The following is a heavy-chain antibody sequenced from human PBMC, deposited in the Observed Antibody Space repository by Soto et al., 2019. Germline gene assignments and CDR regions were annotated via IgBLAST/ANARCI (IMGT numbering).Heavy chain of an antibody. CDR3: ARDWDEYWYFDL. Sequence: QVQLVESGGGLVKPGGSLRLSCAASGFTFSDYYMSWIRQAPGKGLEWVSYISSSGSTIYYADSVKGRFTIPRGNAKNSLSLQMNSLRAEDTAVYYCARDWDEYWYFDLWGRGTLVTVSS. D-gene: IGHD1-26*01. J-gene: IGHJ2*01. V-gene: IGHV3-11*01. CDR2: ISSSGSTI. CDR1: GFTFSDYY.